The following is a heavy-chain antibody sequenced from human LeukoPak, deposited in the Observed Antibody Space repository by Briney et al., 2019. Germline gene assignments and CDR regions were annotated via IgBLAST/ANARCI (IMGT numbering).Heavy chain of an antibody. V-gene: IGHV1-69*04. CDR1: GGTFSSYA. Sequence: SVKVSCKASGGTFSSYAISWVRRAPGQGLEWMGRIIPIFGIANYAQKFQGRVTITADKSTSTAYMELSSLRSEDTAVYYCAREQQLDYYYYYGMGVWGQGTTVTVSS. D-gene: IGHD6-13*01. CDR3: AREQQLDYYYYYGMGV. CDR2: IIPIFGIA. J-gene: IGHJ6*02.